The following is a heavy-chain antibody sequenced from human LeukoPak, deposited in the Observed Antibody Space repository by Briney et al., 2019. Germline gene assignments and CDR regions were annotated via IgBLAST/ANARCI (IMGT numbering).Heavy chain of an antibody. CDR2: IRYDGSNK. V-gene: IGHV3-30*02. Sequence: GGSLRLSCAASGFTFSSYGMHWVRQAPGKGLEWVAFIRYDGSNKYYADSVKGRFTISRDNSKNTLYLQMNSLRAEDTAVYYCAKDRVRALRDFWSGYFDYWGQGTLVTVSS. CDR1: GFTFSSYG. J-gene: IGHJ4*02. D-gene: IGHD3-3*01. CDR3: AKDRVRALRDFWSGYFDY.